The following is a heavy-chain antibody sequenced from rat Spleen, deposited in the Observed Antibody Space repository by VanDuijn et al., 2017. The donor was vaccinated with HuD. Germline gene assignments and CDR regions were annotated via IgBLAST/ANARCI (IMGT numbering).Heavy chain of an antibody. V-gene: IGHV3-3*01. CDR1: GYSITSTYR. D-gene: IGHD3-4*01. CDR2: INSAGST. J-gene: IGHJ4*01. Sequence: EVQLQESGPGLVKPSQSLSLTCSVTGYSITSTYRWNWIRKFPGNKLEWMGYINSAGSTNYNPSLKSRISITRDTSKNQFFLQVNSVTTEDTGTYYCARTNNPYFYVMDAWGQGVMVTVSS. CDR3: ARTNNPYFYVMDA.